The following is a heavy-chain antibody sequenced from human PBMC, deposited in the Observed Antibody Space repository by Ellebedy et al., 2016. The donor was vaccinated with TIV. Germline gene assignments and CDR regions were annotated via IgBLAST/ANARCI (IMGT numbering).Heavy chain of an antibody. CDR1: GFTFSSYE. J-gene: IGHJ6*03. Sequence: GESLKISXKGSGFTFSSYEMNWVRQAPGKGLEWVAYIDSSGPTTYFADSVKGRFSISRDNARNSLYLQMNSLRAEDTAVYYCAKSGAGLWPSYYMDVWGNGTTVTVTS. V-gene: IGHV3-48*03. CDR2: IDSSGPTT. D-gene: IGHD1-26*01. CDR3: AKSGAGLWPSYYMDV.